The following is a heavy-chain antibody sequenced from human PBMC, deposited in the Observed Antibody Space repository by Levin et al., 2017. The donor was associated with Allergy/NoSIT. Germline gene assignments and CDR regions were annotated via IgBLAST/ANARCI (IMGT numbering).Heavy chain of an antibody. CDR1: GFTFSSYA. V-gene: IGHV3-30-3*01. D-gene: IGHD5-18*01. CDR3: ASGYSYGPLDY. CDR2: ISYDGNNK. J-gene: IGHJ4*02. Sequence: GGSLRLSCAASGFTFSSYAMHWVRQAPGKGLEWVAVISYDGNNKHYADSVKGRFTISRDNSKNTLYLQMDSLKAEDTAVYYCASGYSYGPLDYWGQGTLVTVSS.